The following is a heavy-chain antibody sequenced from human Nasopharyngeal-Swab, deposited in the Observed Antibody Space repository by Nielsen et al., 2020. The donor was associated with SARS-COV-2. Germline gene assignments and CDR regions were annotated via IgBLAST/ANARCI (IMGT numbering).Heavy chain of an antibody. D-gene: IGHD3-10*01. CDR1: GFTFGAYA. Sequence: GESLKISCTTSGFTFGAYAVSWFRQAPGKGLEWVAFIRSKAHSATRTYAASVKGRFTISRDDSKNIAYLQMNSLETEDTGVYYCTRYSIRAYYYAMDVWGQGTTVTVSS. CDR3: TRYSIRAYYYAMDV. CDR2: IRSKAHSATR. V-gene: IGHV3-49*03. J-gene: IGHJ6*02.